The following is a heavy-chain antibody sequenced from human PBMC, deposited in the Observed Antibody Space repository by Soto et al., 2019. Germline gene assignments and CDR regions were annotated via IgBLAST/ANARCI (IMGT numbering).Heavy chain of an antibody. V-gene: IGHV3-33*01. CDR2: IWYDGSNK. Sequence: GGSLRLSCAASGFTFSSYGMHWVRQAPGKGLEWVAVIWYDGSNKYYADSVKGRFTISRDNSKNTLYLQMNSLRAEDTAVYYCARDVGRWLNNWFVPWGQGTLVTVSS. J-gene: IGHJ5*02. D-gene: IGHD1-26*01. CDR3: ARDVGRWLNNWFVP. CDR1: GFTFSSYG.